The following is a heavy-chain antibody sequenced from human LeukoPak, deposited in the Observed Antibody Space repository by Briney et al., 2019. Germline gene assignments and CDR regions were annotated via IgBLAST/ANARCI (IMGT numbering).Heavy chain of an antibody. J-gene: IGHJ4*02. D-gene: IGHD1-26*01. V-gene: IGHV3-33*01. CDR1: GFTFSSYG. CDR2: IWYDGSNK. Sequence: GGSLRLSCAASGFTFSSYGMHWVRQAPGKGLEWVAVIWYDGSNKYYADSVKGRFTISRDNSKNTLYLQMNSLRAEDTAVYYCARAAAYSGSYSVYFDYWGQGTLVTVSS. CDR3: ARAAAYSGSYSVYFDY.